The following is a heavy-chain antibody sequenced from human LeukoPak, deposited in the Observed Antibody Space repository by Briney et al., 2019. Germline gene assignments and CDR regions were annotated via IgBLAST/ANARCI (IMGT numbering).Heavy chain of an antibody. Sequence: SETLTLSCTASGCTFSRGYFCGWRRQPPERLLGVIGIIYYSGSTYYNPSLKSRVTISVDTSKNQLYLKLSSVTAADSAVYFCARSQSPYFYGINVCGHGTTVTASS. CDR2: IYYSGST. CDR1: GCTFSRGYF. CDR3: ARSQSPYFYGINV. J-gene: IGHJ6*01. V-gene: IGHV4-38-2*02.